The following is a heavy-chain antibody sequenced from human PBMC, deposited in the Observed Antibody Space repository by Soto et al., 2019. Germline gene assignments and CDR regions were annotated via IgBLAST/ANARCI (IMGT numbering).Heavy chain of an antibody. CDR1: GFIYSNYA. CDR2: VWYDGTKK. CDR3: ERSNYGSGSYDAFDI. J-gene: IGHJ3*02. D-gene: IGHD3-10*01. Sequence: QVQLVESGGGVVQPGTSLRLSCAASGFIYSNYAMHWVRQAPGEWLEWVALVWYDGTKKYYADSVKGRFTISKDNSKNTLYLHMDSLRAEDTAVYYCERSNYGSGSYDAFDIWGQGTVVTVSS. V-gene: IGHV3-33*01.